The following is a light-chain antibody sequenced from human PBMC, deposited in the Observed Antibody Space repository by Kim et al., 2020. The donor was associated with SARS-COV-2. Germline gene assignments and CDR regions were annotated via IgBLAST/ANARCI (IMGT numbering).Light chain of an antibody. J-gene: IGKJ1*01. V-gene: IGKV1-27*01. Sequence: SVGDSVTITCRASQSIGTWLAWYQQKPGKVPQVLIYAASTLQSGVPSRFSGSGSGTEFTLTIGSLQTEDVATYYCQKYNSAPWTFGPGTKVDIK. CDR1: QSIGTW. CDR2: AAS. CDR3: QKYNSAPWT.